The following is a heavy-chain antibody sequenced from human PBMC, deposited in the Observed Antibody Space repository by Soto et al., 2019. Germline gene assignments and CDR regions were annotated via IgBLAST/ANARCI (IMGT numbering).Heavy chain of an antibody. CDR1: GYTFTAYH. Sequence: VRLVQSGAEVKEPGDSVRVSCAASGYTFTAYHIHWVRQAPGQGLEWMGWMNPQFCDTGYAQDFQGRVSMTSDMSISTVYMELSRLTSDDTAIYYCARNMDYYYGRGSGNGHGVWGQGTTVTVFS. CDR2: MNPQFCDT. D-gene: IGHD3-10*02. CDR3: ARNMDYYYGRGSGNGHGV. J-gene: IGHJ6*02. V-gene: IGHV1-2*02.